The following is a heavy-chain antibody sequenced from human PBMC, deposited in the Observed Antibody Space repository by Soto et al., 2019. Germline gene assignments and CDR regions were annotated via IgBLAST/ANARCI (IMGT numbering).Heavy chain of an antibody. CDR3: ARGYSYTQPVFDY. CDR1: GFTFSSYN. V-gene: IGHV3-21*01. CDR2: ISSSSSYI. D-gene: IGHD5-18*01. Sequence: PGGSLRLSCAASGFTFSSYNMNWVRQAPGKGLEWVSSISSSSSYIYYADSVKGRFTISRDNAKNSLYLQMNSLRVEDTAVYYCARGYSYTQPVFDYWGLGTLVTVSS. J-gene: IGHJ4*02.